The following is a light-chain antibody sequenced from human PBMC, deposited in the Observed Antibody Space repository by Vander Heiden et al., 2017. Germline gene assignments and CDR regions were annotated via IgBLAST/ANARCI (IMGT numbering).Light chain of an antibody. J-gene: IGKJ1*01. V-gene: IGKV1-5*03. Sequence: DIHMTQSPSTLSASVGDRVTISCRASESISSWLAWYQQKPGKAPKLLLYKASTLESGVPSRFSGSGSGTEFTLTISSLQPDDFAVYYCQHDDSSPRTFGQGTKVEVK. CDR3: QHDDSSPRT. CDR1: ESISSW. CDR2: KAS.